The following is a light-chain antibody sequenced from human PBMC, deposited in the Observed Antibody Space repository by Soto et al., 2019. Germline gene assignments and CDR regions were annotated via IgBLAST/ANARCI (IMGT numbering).Light chain of an antibody. CDR2: DAS. Sequence: EFVLTQSPGTLSLSPGERATLSCRASQTVRNNYLAWYQQKPGQAPRLLIYDASSRATGIPDRFSGGGSGTAFTLTSSRLEPEDFAVYYCQQFSSYPLTFGGGTKVEIK. J-gene: IGKJ4*01. CDR3: QQFSSYPLT. V-gene: IGKV3-20*01. CDR1: QTVRNNY.